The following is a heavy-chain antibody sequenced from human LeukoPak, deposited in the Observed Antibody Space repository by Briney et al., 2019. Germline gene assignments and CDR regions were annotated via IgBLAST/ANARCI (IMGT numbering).Heavy chain of an antibody. CDR1: GFTLSSHA. Sequence: GGSLRLSCAASGFTLSSHAIHWVRQAPGKGLEWVSYISSSSSTIYYADSVKGRFTISRDNSKNTLYLQMNSLRAEDTAVYYCAKDFYGDYPDAFDIWGQGTMVTVSS. CDR2: ISSSSSTI. D-gene: IGHD4-17*01. J-gene: IGHJ3*02. CDR3: AKDFYGDYPDAFDI. V-gene: IGHV3-48*01.